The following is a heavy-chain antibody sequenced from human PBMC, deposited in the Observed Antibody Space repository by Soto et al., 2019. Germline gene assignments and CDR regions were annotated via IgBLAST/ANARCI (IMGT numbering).Heavy chain of an antibody. CDR2: ISGSGGST. CDR1: GFTFSSYA. J-gene: IGHJ4*02. V-gene: IGHV3-23*01. Sequence: PGGSLRLSCAASGFTFSSYAMSWVRQAPGKGLEWVSAISGSGGSTYYADSVKGRFTISRDNSKNTLYLQMNSLRAEDTAVYYCAKSSPEGYSYGYRYYFDYWGQGTLVTVSS. D-gene: IGHD5-18*01. CDR3: AKSSPEGYSYGYRYYFDY.